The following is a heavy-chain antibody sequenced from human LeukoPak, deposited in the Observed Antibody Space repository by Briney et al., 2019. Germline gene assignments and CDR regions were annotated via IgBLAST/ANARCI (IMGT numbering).Heavy chain of an antibody. CDR1: GGSISSYY. Sequence: PSETLSLTCTVSGGSISSYYWSWIRQPPGEGLEWIGYIYYSGSTNYNPSLQRRDTVSVDTSKNQFSLKLSSVTAADTAVYYRARDRRRWLQSPYFDLWGRGTLVTVSS. CDR3: ARDRRRWLQSPYFDL. V-gene: IGHV4-59*01. J-gene: IGHJ2*01. D-gene: IGHD5-24*01. CDR2: IYYSGST.